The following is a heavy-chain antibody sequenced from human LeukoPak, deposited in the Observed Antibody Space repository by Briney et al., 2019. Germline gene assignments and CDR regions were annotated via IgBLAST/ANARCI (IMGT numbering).Heavy chain of an antibody. D-gene: IGHD3-22*01. V-gene: IGHV4-4*07. J-gene: IGHJ4*02. CDR1: GGPITTYY. CDR3: AGEGHYYGGEDY. Sequence: PSETLSLTCTVSGGPITTYYWSWIRQPAGKGLEWIGRIYTRGSTNYNPSLKSRVTMSVDTSKNQFSLKLSSVTAADTAVYSCAGEGHYYGGEDYWGQGTLVTVSS. CDR2: IYTRGST.